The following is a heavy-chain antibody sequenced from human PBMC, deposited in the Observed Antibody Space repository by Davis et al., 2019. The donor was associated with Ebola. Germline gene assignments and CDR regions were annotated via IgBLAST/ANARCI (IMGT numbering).Heavy chain of an antibody. CDR1: AYSFTDYW. J-gene: IGHJ4*02. D-gene: IGHD3-16*01. CDR3: ARVRGSYDTTFGY. V-gene: IGHV5-51*01. Sequence: GESLKISCKASAYSFTDYWLGLVRQIPGKGLEWMGIIYPGDSDTRYSPSFQGQVTIPADKSISNAYLQWSSLKASDTAKYYCARVRGSYDTTFGYWGQETRVTVSS. CDR2: IYPGDSDT.